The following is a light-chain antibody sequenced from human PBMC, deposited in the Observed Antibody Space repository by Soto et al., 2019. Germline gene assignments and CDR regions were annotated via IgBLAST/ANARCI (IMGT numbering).Light chain of an antibody. CDR1: QRVSSN. CDR2: GAS. Sequence: EIVMTQSPATLSVSPGERATLCCRASQRVSSNLAWYQQKPGQAPRLLIYGASTRATGIPARFSGSESQTEFTLTISSLQSEDFTVYYCQQYNNWPPYTFGQGTKLEIK. CDR3: QQYNNWPPYT. V-gene: IGKV3-15*01. J-gene: IGKJ2*01.